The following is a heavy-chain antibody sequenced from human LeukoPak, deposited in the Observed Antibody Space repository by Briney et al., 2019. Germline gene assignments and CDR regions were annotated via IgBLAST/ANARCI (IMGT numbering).Heavy chain of an antibody. CDR1: GYIFISYG. V-gene: IGHV1-18*01. Sequence: ASVKVSCKASGYIFISYGISWVRQAPGQGLQWMGWISPYNGNTNYVQKFQGRVTMTTDTSTSTAYMELRSLRSDDTAVYYCGRHTSMGVPLDILEKWFDTWGQGTLVTVSS. D-gene: IGHD2/OR15-2a*01. J-gene: IGHJ5*02. CDR3: GRHTSMGVPLDILEKWFDT. CDR2: ISPYNGNT.